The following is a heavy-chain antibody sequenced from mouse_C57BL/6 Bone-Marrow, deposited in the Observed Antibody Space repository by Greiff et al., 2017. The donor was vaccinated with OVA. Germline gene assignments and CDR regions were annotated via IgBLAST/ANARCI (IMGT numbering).Heavy chain of an antibody. D-gene: IGHD1-1*01. Sequence: VQLQQSGPELVKPGASVKISCKASGYSFTGYYMNWVKQSPEKSLEWIGEINPSTGGTTYNQKFKAKATLTVDKSSSTAYMQLKSLTSEDSAVYYCARPIYYYGSSYAWFAYWGQGTLVTVSA. CDR3: ARPIYYYGSSYAWFAY. CDR1: GYSFTGYY. CDR2: INPSTGGT. J-gene: IGHJ3*01. V-gene: IGHV1-42*01.